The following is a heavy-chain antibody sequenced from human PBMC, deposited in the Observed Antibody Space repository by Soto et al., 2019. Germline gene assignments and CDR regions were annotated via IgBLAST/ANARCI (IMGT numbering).Heavy chain of an antibody. D-gene: IGHD3-3*01. CDR2: ISYDGSNK. J-gene: IGHJ4*02. V-gene: IGHV3-30*18. CDR3: WKDYSEYYDFWSGYYTVDY. CDR1: GFTFSSYG. Sequence: GGSLRLSCAASGFTFSSYGMHWVRQAPGKGLEWVAVISYDGSNKYYADSVKGRFTISRDNSKNTLYLQMNSLRAEDTAVYYCWKDYSEYYDFWSGYYTVDYWGQGTLVTVSS.